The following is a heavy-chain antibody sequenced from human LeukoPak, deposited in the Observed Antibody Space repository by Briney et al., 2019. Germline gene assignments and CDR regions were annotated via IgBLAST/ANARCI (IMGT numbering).Heavy chain of an antibody. V-gene: IGHV3-23*01. Sequence: GGSLRLSCAVSGFTFSTYTMNWVRRAPGKGLEWLSGISGSGGSTYYADSVKGRFTISRDNAKNSLYLQMNSLRAEDTAVYYCARVQEEYSYGCGGLDYWGQGTLVTVSS. D-gene: IGHD6-6*01. CDR2: ISGSGGST. J-gene: IGHJ4*02. CDR1: GFTFSTYT. CDR3: ARVQEEYSYGCGGLDY.